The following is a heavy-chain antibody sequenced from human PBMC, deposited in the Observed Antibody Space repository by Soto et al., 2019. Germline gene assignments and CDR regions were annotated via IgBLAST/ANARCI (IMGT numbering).Heavy chain of an antibody. CDR1: GGSMTNSDYD. D-gene: IGHD3-3*01. CDR2: IYYDGGT. Sequence: QLQLQESGPGLVKPSETLSLTCAVSGGSMTNSDYDWDWIRRPPGEGLEWIGTIYYDGGTYYNPSLKSRVTMSVDTSKNHFSMRLPSVTAADTAVYYCARRTRLYDFLDPWGRGTLVTVSS. V-gene: IGHV4-39*02. CDR3: ARRTRLYDFLDP. J-gene: IGHJ5*02.